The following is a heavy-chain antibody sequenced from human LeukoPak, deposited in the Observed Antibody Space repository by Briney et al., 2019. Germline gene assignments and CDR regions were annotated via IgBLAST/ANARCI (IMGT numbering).Heavy chain of an antibody. D-gene: IGHD3-22*01. CDR3: ARGTYYYDSSGYYYWFDP. J-gene: IGHJ5*02. CDR2: IIPIFGTA. CDR1: GGTFSSYA. V-gene: IGHV1-69*05. Sequence: PVKVSCKASGGTFSSYAISWVRQAPGQGLEWMGRIIPIFGTANYAQKFQGRVTITTDESTSTAYMELSSLRSEDTAVYYCARGTYYYDSSGYYYWFDPWGQGTLVTVSS.